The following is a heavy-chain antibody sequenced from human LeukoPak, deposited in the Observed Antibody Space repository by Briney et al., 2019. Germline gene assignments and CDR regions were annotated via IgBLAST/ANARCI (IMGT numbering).Heavy chain of an antibody. CDR2: IYSGGNT. D-gene: IGHD6-19*01. J-gene: IGHJ4*02. CDR3: ARRVYNSGWYIDY. V-gene: IGHV3-66*01. Sequence: GGSLRLSCAGSGFTVSSNFMSWVRQAPGKGLEWVSIIYSGGNTYYADSVKGRFIISRDNSKNTLYLEMNSLRAEDTAVYYCARRVYNSGWYIDYWGQGTLVTVSS. CDR1: GFTVSSNF.